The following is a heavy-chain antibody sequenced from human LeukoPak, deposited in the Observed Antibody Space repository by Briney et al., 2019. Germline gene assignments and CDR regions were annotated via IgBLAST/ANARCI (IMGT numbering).Heavy chain of an antibody. J-gene: IGHJ5*02. CDR2: IYYSGST. CDR1: GGSISSYY. Sequence: PSETLSLTCTVSGGSISSYYWSWIRQPPGKGLEWIGYIYYSGSTNYNPSLKSRVTISVDTSKNQFSLKLSSVTAADTAVYYCARYIVATIDWFDPWGQGTLVTVSS. D-gene: IGHD5-12*01. V-gene: IGHV4-59*01. CDR3: ARYIVATIDWFDP.